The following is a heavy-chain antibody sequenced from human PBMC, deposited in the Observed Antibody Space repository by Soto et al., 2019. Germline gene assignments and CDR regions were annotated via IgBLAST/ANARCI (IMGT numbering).Heavy chain of an antibody. J-gene: IGHJ4*02. Sequence: QVQLQESGPGLVKPSETLSLTCTVPGGSVSIGTYYWSWLRQPPGKGLEWIGFIHYSGSTNYNPSLKSRVTMSVDTSKNQFSLKLTSVNAADTAVYYCTRGGDAYKNGHWGQGTLVTVYS. D-gene: IGHD2-21*01. CDR3: TRGGDAYKNGH. CDR2: IHYSGST. V-gene: IGHV4-61*01. CDR1: GGSVSIGTYY.